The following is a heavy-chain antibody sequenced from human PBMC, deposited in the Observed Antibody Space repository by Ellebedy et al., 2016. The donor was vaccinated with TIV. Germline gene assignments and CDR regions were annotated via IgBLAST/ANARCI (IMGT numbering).Heavy chain of an antibody. J-gene: IGHJ4*02. CDR2: IYYTGAA. CDR3: ARFVRTRNYFEY. D-gene: IGHD2-21*01. V-gene: IGHV4-59*01. Sequence: GSLRLSCSVSGGSINSYYWGWIRQPPGKALDCIGYIYYTGAANFHPSLQSRVTMSVDTPKNQVYLNLTSVTAADTAVYYCARFVRTRNYFEYWGQGILVIVSS. CDR1: GGSINSYY.